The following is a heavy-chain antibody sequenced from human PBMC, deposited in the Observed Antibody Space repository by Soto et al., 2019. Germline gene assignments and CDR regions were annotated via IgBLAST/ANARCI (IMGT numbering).Heavy chain of an antibody. V-gene: IGHV4-59*01. Sequence: PSETLSLTCTVSGGSISSYYGSWIRQPPGKGLEWIGYIYYSGSTNYNPSLKSRVTISVDTSKNQFSLKLSSVTAADTAVYYCARGSGYDYSSSGNFDYWGQGTLVTVSS. CDR3: ARGSGYDYSSSGNFDY. CDR2: IYYSGST. D-gene: IGHD5-12*01. CDR1: GGSISSYY. J-gene: IGHJ4*02.